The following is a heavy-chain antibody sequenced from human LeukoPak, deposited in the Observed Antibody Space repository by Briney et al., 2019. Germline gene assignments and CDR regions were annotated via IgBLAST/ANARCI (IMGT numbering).Heavy chain of an antibody. CDR2: IWYDGSSK. CDR1: GFTFSDYG. D-gene: IGHD1-7*01. Sequence: GGSLRLSCAVSGFTFSDYGMHWVRQAPGKGLEWVAVIWYDGSSKYYADSVKGRFTISRDNSKNTLYLQMNSLRAEDTAVYYCARRGHNWNYVDYWGQGTLVTVSS. J-gene: IGHJ4*02. CDR3: ARRGHNWNYVDY. V-gene: IGHV3-33*01.